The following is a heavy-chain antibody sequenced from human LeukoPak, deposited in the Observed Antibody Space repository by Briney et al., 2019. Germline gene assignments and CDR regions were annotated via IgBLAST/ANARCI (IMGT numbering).Heavy chain of an antibody. J-gene: IGHJ4*02. V-gene: IGHV3-74*01. CDR1: GFTFSSYW. CDR3: ARDRPRYAFDY. Sequence: EGSLRLSCAASGFTFSSYWMHWVRQAPGKGLVWVSRIDSDGRSTSYADSVKGRFTISRDNAKNMLYLQMNSLRAEDTAVYYCARDRPRYAFDYWGQGTLVTVSS. D-gene: IGHD6-6*01. CDR2: IDSDGRST.